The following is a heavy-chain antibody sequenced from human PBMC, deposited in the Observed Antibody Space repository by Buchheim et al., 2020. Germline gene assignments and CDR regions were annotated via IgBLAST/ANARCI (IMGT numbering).Heavy chain of an antibody. D-gene: IGHD3-9*01. CDR2: ISYDGSNK. CDR3: ARGVQIRYFDWLLKGSCMDV. J-gene: IGHJ6*02. V-gene: IGHV3-30-3*01. CDR1: GFTFSSYA. Sequence: QVQLVESGGGVVQPGRSLRLSCAASGFTFSSYAMHWVRQAPGKGLEWVAVISYDGSNKYYADSVKGRFTISRDNSKKTLYLQMNSLRAEDTAVYYCARGVQIRYFDWLLKGSCMDVWGQGTT.